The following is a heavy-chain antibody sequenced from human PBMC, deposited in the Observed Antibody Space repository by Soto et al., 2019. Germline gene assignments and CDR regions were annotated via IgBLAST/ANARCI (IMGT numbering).Heavy chain of an antibody. D-gene: IGHD3-3*01. CDR2: IYYSWST. Sequence: SETLSLTCTVSGRSISSSSYYWGWIRQPPGKGLEWIGSIYYSWSTYYNPSLKSRVTISEDTSKNQFSLKLSSVTAADTAVYYCARPNYDFWSGYLVGEQDTKSHFCDNFGYYYGMDVCGQLSTLTIS. V-gene: IGHV4-39*01. J-gene: IGHJ6*02. CDR1: GRSISSSSYY. CDR3: ARPNYDFWSGYLVGEQDTKSHFCDNFGYYYGMDV.